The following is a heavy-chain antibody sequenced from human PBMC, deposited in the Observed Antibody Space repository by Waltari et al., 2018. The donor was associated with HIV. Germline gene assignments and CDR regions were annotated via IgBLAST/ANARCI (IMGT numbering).Heavy chain of an antibody. Sequence: EVQLVESGGGLVQPGRSLRLSCAASGFTFDDYAIHWVRQAPGRGLEWVSGISWNSGRIGYADSVKGRFTISRDNAKKSVFLQMNSLKTDDTVLYYCVREGVAAAGTNDAFDIWGQGTMVTVSS. V-gene: IGHV3-9*01. CDR1: GFTFDDYA. J-gene: IGHJ3*02. CDR3: VREGVAAAGTNDAFDI. CDR2: ISWNSGRI. D-gene: IGHD6-13*01.